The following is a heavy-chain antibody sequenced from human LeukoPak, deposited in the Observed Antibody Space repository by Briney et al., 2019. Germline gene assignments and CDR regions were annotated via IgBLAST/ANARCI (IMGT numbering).Heavy chain of an antibody. V-gene: IGHV3-30*18. CDR2: ISYDGSNK. J-gene: IGHJ4*02. CDR1: GFTFSSYG. CDR3: AKASKLLYPDATVLPFDY. Sequence: GGSLRLSCAASGFTFSSYGMHWVRQAPGKGLEWVAVISYDGSNKYYADSVKGRFTISRDNSKNTLYLQMNSLRAEDTAVYYCAKASKLLYPDATVLPFDYWGQGTLVTVSS. D-gene: IGHD2-2*02.